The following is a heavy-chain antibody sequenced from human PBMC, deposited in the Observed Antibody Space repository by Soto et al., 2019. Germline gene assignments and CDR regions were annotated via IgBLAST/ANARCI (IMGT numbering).Heavy chain of an antibody. CDR1: GYSFTSYW. CDR3: AREYYDSSVVDP. Sequence: GESLKISCKGSGYSFTSYWIGWVRQMPGKGLEWMGIIYPGDSDTRYSPSFQGQVTMTRDTSISTAYMELSRLRSDDTAVYYCAREYYDSSVVDPWGQGTLVTVSS. J-gene: IGHJ5*02. D-gene: IGHD3-22*01. V-gene: IGHV5-51*01. CDR2: IYPGDSDT.